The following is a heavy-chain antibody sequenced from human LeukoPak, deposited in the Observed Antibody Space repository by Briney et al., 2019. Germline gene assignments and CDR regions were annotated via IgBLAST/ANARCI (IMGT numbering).Heavy chain of an antibody. Sequence: PGGSLRLSCAASGFPFSYYWMSWVRQAPWKGLEWVANIKQDGSEKFYVDSVKGRFTISRDNAKNSLYLQMNRLRGDDTAVYYCAGGLSGYDSTDYWGQGTLVTVSS. V-gene: IGHV3-7*04. D-gene: IGHD3-3*01. CDR1: GFPFSYYW. J-gene: IGHJ4*02. CDR2: IKQDGSEK. CDR3: AGGLSGYDSTDY.